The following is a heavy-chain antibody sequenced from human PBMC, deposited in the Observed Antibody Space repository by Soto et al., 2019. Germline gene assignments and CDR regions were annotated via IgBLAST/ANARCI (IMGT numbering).Heavy chain of an antibody. V-gene: IGHV4-59*01. J-gene: IGHJ5*02. CDR3: ARDPLGHNWFDP. Sequence: QVQLQESGPGLVKPSETLSLTCTVSGGSISSYYWSWIRQPPGKGLEWIGYIYYSGSTNYNPSLKSLVTIAVDTSKNLFSLKLSSVTAAVAAVYYCARDPLGHNWFDPWGEGTLVIVSS. CDR1: GGSISSYY. D-gene: IGHD1-26*01. CDR2: IYYSGST.